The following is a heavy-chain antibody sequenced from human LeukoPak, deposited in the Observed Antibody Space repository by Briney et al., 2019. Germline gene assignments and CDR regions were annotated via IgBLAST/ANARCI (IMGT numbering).Heavy chain of an antibody. Sequence: VASVKVSCKASGYTFTSYGISWVRQAPGQGLEWMGWISAYNGNTNYAQKLQGRVTMTTDTCTSTAYMELRSLRSDDTAAYYCARDENYYDSSGYNTGGYWGQGTLVTVSS. CDR3: ARDENYYDSSGYNTGGY. CDR2: ISAYNGNT. V-gene: IGHV1-18*01. J-gene: IGHJ4*02. D-gene: IGHD3-22*01. CDR1: GYTFTSYG.